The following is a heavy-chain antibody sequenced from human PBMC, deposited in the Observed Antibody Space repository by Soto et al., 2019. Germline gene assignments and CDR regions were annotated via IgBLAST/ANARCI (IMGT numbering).Heavy chain of an antibody. D-gene: IGHD1-20*01. J-gene: IGHJ3*02. CDR1: GGSIGSYY. CDR3: ARDLGYNWNDLGAFDI. CDR2: IYYSGST. V-gene: IGHV4-59*01. Sequence: SETLSLTCTVSGGSIGSYYWSWIRQPPGKGLEWIGYIYYSGSTNYNPSLKSRVTISVDTSKNQFSLKLSSVTAADTAVYYCARDLGYNWNDLGAFDIWGQGTMVTVSS.